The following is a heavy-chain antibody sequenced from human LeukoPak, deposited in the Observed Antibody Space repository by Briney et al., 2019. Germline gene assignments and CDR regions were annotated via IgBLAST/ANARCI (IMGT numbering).Heavy chain of an antibody. Sequence: GASLKVSCKASVYTFTTYYMHWVRQAPGQGLEWMGIINLDSGSTNYAQNFQGRVTMTRVTSTSTVYMELMSLRSEDTAVYFCSRDLQARVALYSPDFWGQGTRVTVSA. J-gene: IGHJ4*02. CDR1: VYTFTTYY. V-gene: IGHV1-46*01. D-gene: IGHD2-21*01. CDR2: INLDSGST. CDR3: SRDLQARVALYSPDF.